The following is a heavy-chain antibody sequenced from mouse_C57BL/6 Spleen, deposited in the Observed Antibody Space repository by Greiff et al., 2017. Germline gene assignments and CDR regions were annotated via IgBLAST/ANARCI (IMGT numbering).Heavy chain of an antibody. CDR2: IDPSDSYT. J-gene: IGHJ2*01. Sequence: QVQLQQPGAELVMPGASVKLSCKASGYTFTSYWMHWVKQRPGQGLEWIGEIDPSDSYTNYTQKFKGKSTLTVDKSSSTAYMQLSSLTSEDSAVYYCARGGITTVVDYWGQGTTLTVSS. D-gene: IGHD1-1*01. CDR3: ARGGITTVVDY. V-gene: IGHV1-69*01. CDR1: GYTFTSYW.